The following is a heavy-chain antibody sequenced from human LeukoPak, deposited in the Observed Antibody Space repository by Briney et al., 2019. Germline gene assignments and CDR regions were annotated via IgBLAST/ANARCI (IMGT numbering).Heavy chain of an antibody. CDR3: AKGRWALFDC. CDR2: TYYRSKWYN. J-gene: IGHJ4*02. D-gene: IGHD3-10*01. Sequence: SQTLSLTCDISGDSVSSNSAAWNWIRQSPSRGLEWLGRTYYRSKWYNDHAISVKSRMTINADTSKNQFSLQLNSVTPEDTAVYYCAKGRWALFDCWGQGTLVIVSS. V-gene: IGHV6-1*01. CDR1: GDSVSSNSAA.